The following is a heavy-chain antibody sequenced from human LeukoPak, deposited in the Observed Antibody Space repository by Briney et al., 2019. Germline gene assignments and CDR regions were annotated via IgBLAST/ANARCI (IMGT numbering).Heavy chain of an antibody. CDR1: GYTFTGYY. V-gene: IGHV1-2*06. Sequence: ASVKVSCKASGYTFTGYYMHWVRQAPGQGLEWMGRININSGGTSYAQKFQGRVTLTRDTSTTTAFMELSRLRSDDTAVYYCARDSGITGTTGAIDYWGQGTLVTVSS. CDR2: ININSGGT. CDR3: ARDSGITGTTGAIDY. D-gene: IGHD1-20*01. J-gene: IGHJ4*02.